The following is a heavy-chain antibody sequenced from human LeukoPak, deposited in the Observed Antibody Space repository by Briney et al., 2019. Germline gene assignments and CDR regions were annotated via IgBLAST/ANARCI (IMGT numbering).Heavy chain of an antibody. J-gene: IGHJ3*02. CDR2: INHSGST. CDR1: GFTFSSYA. D-gene: IGHD3-22*01. V-gene: IGHV4-34*01. CDR3: ARFQYYYDSSGYRPDAFDI. Sequence: GSLRLSCAASGFTFSSYAMSWVRQPPGKGLEWIGEINHSGSTNYNPSLKSRVTISVDTSKNQFSLKLSSVTAADTAVYYCARFQYYYDSSGYRPDAFDIWGQGTMVTVSS.